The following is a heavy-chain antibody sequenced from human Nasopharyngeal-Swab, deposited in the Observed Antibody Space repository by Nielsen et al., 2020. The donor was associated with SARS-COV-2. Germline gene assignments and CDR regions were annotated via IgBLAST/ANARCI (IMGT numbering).Heavy chain of an antibody. CDR3: AREMDSSSSLNC. V-gene: IGHV3-48*04. Sequence: GGSLRLSCAASGFTFSTYSMNWVRQAPGKGLEWVSYISSSSGNIYYADSVKGRFTISRDNAKNSLYLQMNSLRAEDTAVYYCAREMDSSSSLNCWGQGTLVTVSS. CDR2: ISSSSGNI. D-gene: IGHD6-6*01. J-gene: IGHJ4*02. CDR1: GFTFSTYS.